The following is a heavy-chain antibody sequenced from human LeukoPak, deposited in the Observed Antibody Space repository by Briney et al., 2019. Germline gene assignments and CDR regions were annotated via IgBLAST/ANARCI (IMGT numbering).Heavy chain of an antibody. V-gene: IGHV1-69*13. Sequence: SVKVSCKASGGTFSSYAISWVRQAPGQGLEWMGGIIPIFGTANYAQKFQGRVTITADESTSTAYMELSSLRSEDTAVYYCARTPPGYYDSSGYLYYFDYWGQGTLVTVSS. CDR2: IIPIFGTA. J-gene: IGHJ4*02. D-gene: IGHD3-22*01. CDR3: ARTPPGYYDSSGYLYYFDY. CDR1: GGTFSSYA.